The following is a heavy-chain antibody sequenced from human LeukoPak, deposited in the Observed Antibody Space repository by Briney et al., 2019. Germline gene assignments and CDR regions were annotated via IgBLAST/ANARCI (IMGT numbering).Heavy chain of an antibody. CDR3: ARDSAYYYDSRDYYNDPFDI. CDR2: IYSNRIT. V-gene: IGHV4-61*02. Sequence: SETLSLTCTVSGGSISSGGYFWSWIRQPAGKGLEWIGRIYSNRITNYNPSLKSRVTMSVDTSKKQVSLSLSSVTAADTAVYFCARDSAYYYDSRDYYNDPFDIWGQGTMVTVSS. J-gene: IGHJ3*02. D-gene: IGHD3-22*01. CDR1: GGSISSGGYF.